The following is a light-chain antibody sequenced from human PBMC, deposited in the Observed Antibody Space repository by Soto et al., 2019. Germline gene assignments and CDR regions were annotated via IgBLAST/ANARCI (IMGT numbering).Light chain of an antibody. CDR3: QQRYNWPPT. J-gene: IGKJ1*01. V-gene: IGKV3-11*01. CDR1: QYVSSF. CDR2: DAS. Sequence: EIRLTQSPSTLSLSPGERATLSCRASQYVSSFLAWYQQKAGQAPRLLIYDASHRATGIPARFSGSGSGTDFTLTINSLEPEDFALYYCQQRYNWPPTFGQGTKVDIK.